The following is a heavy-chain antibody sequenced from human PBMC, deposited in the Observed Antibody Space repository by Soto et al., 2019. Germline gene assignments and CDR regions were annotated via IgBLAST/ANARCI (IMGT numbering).Heavy chain of an antibody. CDR2: IYWNDDK. J-gene: IGHJ4*02. D-gene: IGHD6-13*01. CDR3: AHRLSSRSSWLFDY. CDR1: GFSLSTSGVG. V-gene: IGHV2-5*01. Sequence: QITLKESGPTLVKPTQTLTLTCTFSGFSLSTSGVGVGWIRQPPGKALEWLALIYWNDDKRYTPSLKSRLTISKDTSKTEVVLTMTYMDPVDTATYYCAHRLSSRSSWLFDYWGQGTLATVSS.